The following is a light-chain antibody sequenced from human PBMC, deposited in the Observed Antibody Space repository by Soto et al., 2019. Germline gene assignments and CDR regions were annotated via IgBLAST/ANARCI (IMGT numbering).Light chain of an antibody. CDR1: QSISSSY. J-gene: IGKJ3*01. CDR3: QLYRSSLFP. CDR2: GAS. Sequence: EIVFNMSPGTLSLTTGERATLSCRASQSISSSYLAWYQQKPGQAPRLLVYGASSRATGIADRFSGSGSGTDFTLTISRLEPEDFALYYCQLYRSSLFPFGPGTKVAI. V-gene: IGKV3-20*01.